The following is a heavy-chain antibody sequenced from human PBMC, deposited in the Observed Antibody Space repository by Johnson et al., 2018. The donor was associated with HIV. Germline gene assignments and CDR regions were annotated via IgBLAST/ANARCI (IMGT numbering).Heavy chain of an antibody. V-gene: IGHV3-30-3*01. CDR2: ISHHGSNK. J-gene: IGHJ3*02. Sequence: VQLVESGGGLVQPGGSLRLSCAASGFTFSSYAMHWVRQAPGKGLEWVALISHHGSNKDCADSVKGRFTISRDNSKNTLYLQMNSLRPEDTAVFYCARGPGYNDGWGAFDIWGQGTVVTVSS. CDR3: ARGPGYNDGWGAFDI. D-gene: IGHD5-18*01. CDR1: GFTFSSYA.